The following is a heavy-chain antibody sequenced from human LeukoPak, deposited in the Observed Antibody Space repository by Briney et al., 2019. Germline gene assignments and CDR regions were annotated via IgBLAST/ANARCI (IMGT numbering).Heavy chain of an antibody. D-gene: IGHD3-10*01. Sequence: SETLSLTCAVYGGSFSGYYWSWIRQPPGKGLEWIGEINHSGSTNYNPSLKSRVTISVDTSKNQFSLKLSSVTAADTAVYYCARGMITMVRGVASYYYYYYMDVWGKGTTVTVSS. J-gene: IGHJ6*03. CDR1: GGSFSGYY. V-gene: IGHV4-34*01. CDR2: INHSGST. CDR3: ARGMITMVRGVASYYYYYYMDV.